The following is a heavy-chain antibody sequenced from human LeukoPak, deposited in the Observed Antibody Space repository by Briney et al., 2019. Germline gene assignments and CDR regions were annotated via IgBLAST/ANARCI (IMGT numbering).Heavy chain of an antibody. Sequence: GGSLRLSCAASGFTFSSYGMHWVRQAPGKGLEWVAFIRDDGSNKYYTDSVKGRFTISRDNSKNTLYLQMNSLRAEDTAVYYCAKDHPHYSSSWNLLDYWG. V-gene: IGHV3-30*02. CDR3: AKDHPHYSSSWNLLDY. CDR1: GFTFSSYG. J-gene: IGHJ4*01. D-gene: IGHD6-13*01. CDR2: IRDDGSNK.